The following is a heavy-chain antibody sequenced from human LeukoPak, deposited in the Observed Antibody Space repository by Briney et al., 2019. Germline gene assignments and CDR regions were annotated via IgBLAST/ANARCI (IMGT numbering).Heavy chain of an antibody. J-gene: IGHJ5*02. CDR1: GFTFSSYA. Sequence: AGGSLRLSCAASGFTFSSYAMSWVRQAPGKGLEWVSAISGSGGSTYYADSMKGRFTISRDNSKNTLYLQMNSLRAEDTAVYYCAKGRNYVYWFDPWGQGTLVTVSS. CDR2: ISGSGGST. D-gene: IGHD4-11*01. V-gene: IGHV3-23*01. CDR3: AKGRNYVYWFDP.